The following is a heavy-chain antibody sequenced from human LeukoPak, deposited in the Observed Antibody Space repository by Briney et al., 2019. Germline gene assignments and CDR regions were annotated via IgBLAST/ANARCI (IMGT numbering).Heavy chain of an antibody. V-gene: IGHV4-38-2*02. J-gene: IGHJ4*02. D-gene: IGHD2-15*01. CDR1: GYSISSGYY. CDR2: IYHSGGT. Sequence: PSETLSLTCTVAGYSISSGYYWGWIRQPPGKGLEWIGSIYHSGGTYYNPSLKSRVTISVDTSKNQFSLKLSSVTAADTAVYYCARQFISGWWYLDYWGQGTLVTVSS. CDR3: ARQFISGWWYLDY.